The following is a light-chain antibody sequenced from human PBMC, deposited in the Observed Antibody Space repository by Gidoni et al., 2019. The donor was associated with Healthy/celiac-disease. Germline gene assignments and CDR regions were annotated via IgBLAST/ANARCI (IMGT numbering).Light chain of an antibody. CDR2: AAS. CDR3: QQSYSTPRT. CDR1: QSISSY. Sequence: DIQMTQSPSSLSASVGDRVTITCRACQSISSYLNWYQQKPGKAPKLLIYAASSFQSGVPSRFSGSGSGTDFPLTISSLQPEDFATYYCQQSYSTPRTFGQGTKLEIK. V-gene: IGKV1-39*01. J-gene: IGKJ2*01.